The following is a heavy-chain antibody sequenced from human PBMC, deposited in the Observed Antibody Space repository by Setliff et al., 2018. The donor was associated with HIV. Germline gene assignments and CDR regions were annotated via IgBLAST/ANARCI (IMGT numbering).Heavy chain of an antibody. CDR3: AREQYHFVVDYYYYYGMDV. CDR2: INHSGST. Sequence: PSETLSLTCAVYGGSFSGYYWSWIRQPPGKGLEWIGEINHSGSTNYNPSLKSRVTISVDTSQNQFSLQLKHVTAADTAIYYCAREQYHFVVDYYYYYGMDVWGQGNTVTVSS. J-gene: IGHJ6*02. V-gene: IGHV4-34*01. D-gene: IGHD2-15*01. CDR1: GGSFSGYY.